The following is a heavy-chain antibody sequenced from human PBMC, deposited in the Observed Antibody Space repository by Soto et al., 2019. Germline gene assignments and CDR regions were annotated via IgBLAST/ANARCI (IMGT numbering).Heavy chain of an antibody. CDR3: ARARLRTPHGVDSFDV. CDR2: ITPHAGGD. Sequence: GASVKVSCKASGSAFGAYTIYWLRQAPGQGLEWMGSITPHAGGDRYVQQFRDRPTISTDTPKEPAYMELRSLASDDTAIYYCARARLRTPHGVDSFDVCGQGISVTVSS. CDR1: GSAFGAYT. J-gene: IGHJ3*01. V-gene: IGHV1-2*02. D-gene: IGHD3-16*01.